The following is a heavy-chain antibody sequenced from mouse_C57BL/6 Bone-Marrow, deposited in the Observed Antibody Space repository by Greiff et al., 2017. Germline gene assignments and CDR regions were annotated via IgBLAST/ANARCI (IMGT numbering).Heavy chain of an antibody. CDR1: GYTFTSYW. CDR2: IDPSDSYT. D-gene: IGHD1-1*01. Sequence: VQLQQPGAELVMPGASVKLSCTASGYTFTSYWMHWVKQRPGQGLEWIGEIDPSDSYTNYNQKFKGKSTLTVDKSSSTAYMQRSSLTSEDSAVYYWARRGGSTVVAHFDVWGTGTTVTVSS. V-gene: IGHV1-69*01. J-gene: IGHJ1*03. CDR3: ARRGGSTVVAHFDV.